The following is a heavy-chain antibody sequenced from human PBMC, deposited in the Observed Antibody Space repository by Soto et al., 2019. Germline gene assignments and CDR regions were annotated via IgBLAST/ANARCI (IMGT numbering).Heavy chain of an antibody. J-gene: IGHJ4*02. D-gene: IGHD3-3*01. V-gene: IGHV1-18*01. CDR3: ARIYDFWSGYYSLVY. Sequence: ASVKVSCKASGYTFTSYGISWVRQAPGQGLEWMGWISAYNGNTNYAQKLQGRVTMTTDTSTSTAYMELRSLRSDDTAVYYCARIYDFWSGYYSLVYWGQGTLVTGSS. CDR1: GYTFTSYG. CDR2: ISAYNGNT.